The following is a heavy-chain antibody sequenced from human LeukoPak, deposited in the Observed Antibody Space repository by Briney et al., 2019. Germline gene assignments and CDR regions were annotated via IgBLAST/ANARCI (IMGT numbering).Heavy chain of an antibody. D-gene: IGHD1-26*01. CDR3: ARGRSNYYGMDV. J-gene: IGHJ6*02. CDR2: IYYNGNT. V-gene: IGHV4-59*01. Sequence: LRLSCAASGFTFSSYSMNWVRQPPGKGLEWIGYIYYNGNTNYSPSLKSRVTMSVDTSKNLFSLKVSSVTAADTAVYYCARGRSNYYGMDVWGQGTTVTVSS. CDR1: GFTFSSYS.